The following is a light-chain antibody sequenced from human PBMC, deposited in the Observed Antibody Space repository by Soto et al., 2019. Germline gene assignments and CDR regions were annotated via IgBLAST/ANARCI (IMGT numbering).Light chain of an antibody. CDR3: QVWDDSNGQQGV. CDR1: DLRSKS. J-gene: IGLJ1*01. CDR2: DDR. Sequence: SYELTQPPSVSVAPGQTARITCGGNDLRSKSVHWYQQKPGQAPALVLYDDRYRPSGRPERFSGSKSGNTATLTISRVEAGDEADYFCQVWDDSNGQQGVFGTGTKVTAL. V-gene: IGLV3-21*02.